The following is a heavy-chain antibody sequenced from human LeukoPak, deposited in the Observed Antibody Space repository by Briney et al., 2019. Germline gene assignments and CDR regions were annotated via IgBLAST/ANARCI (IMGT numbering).Heavy chain of an antibody. D-gene: IGHD6-13*01. Sequence: GGSLRLSCAASGFIFSSYWMHWVRHAPGKGLVWVSRINSDGISMAYADSVRGRFTISRDNAKNTLYLQMNSLRAEDTAVYYCARDVPSNRYSSTCLDVWGQGTTVTVSS. CDR3: ARDVPSNRYSSTCLDV. V-gene: IGHV3-74*01. J-gene: IGHJ6*02. CDR2: INSDGISM. CDR1: GFIFSSYW.